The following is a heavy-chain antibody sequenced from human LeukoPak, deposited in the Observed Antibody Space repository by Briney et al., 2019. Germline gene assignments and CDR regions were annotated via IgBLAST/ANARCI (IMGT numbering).Heavy chain of an antibody. D-gene: IGHD2-2*01. CDR1: SGSIRRTDYY. Sequence: KPSETLSLTCTVSSGSIRRTDYYWGWIRQPPGKGLEWIGSVYYTGSTYYNPSLKSRATISVDTSRNQFSLKLSSVTATDTAVYYCARQKGSANTRSDFDYWVQGTLFTVSS. V-gene: IGHV4-39*01. J-gene: IGHJ4*02. CDR3: ARQKGSANTRSDFDY. CDR2: VYYTGST.